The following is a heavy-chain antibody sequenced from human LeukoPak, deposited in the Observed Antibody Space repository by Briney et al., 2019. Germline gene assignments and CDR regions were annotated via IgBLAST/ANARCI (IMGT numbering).Heavy chain of an antibody. J-gene: IGHJ4*02. CDR3: TRRDGDNDRGFDY. Sequence: GTSLRLSCAASGFTFSDYGMHWVRQAPGKGLEWVAVIWYDGSKKYYADSVKGRFTISRDNSKNTLYLQMNSLRAEDTAVYYCTRRDGDNDRGFDYWGQGTPVTVSS. CDR2: IWYDGSKK. CDR1: GFTFSDYG. V-gene: IGHV3-33*01. D-gene: IGHD4-23*01.